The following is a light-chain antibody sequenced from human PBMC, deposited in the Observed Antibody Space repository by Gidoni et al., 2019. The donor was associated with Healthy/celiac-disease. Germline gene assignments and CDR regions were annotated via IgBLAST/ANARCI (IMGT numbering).Light chain of an antibody. J-gene: IGKJ1*01. CDR3: QQYNSYSWT. CDR2: KAS. V-gene: IGKV1-5*03. Sequence: DIQMTQSASTLSASVGDRVTITCLASQSISSWLAWYQQKPGKAPKLLIYKASSLESGVPSRFSGSGSGTEFTLTISSLQPDDFATYYCQQYNSYSWTFGQGTKVEIK. CDR1: QSISSW.